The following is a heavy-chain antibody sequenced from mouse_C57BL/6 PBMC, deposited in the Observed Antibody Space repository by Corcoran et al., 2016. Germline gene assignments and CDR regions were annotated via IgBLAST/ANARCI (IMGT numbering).Heavy chain of an antibody. CDR3: ARWDNSFDY. CDR2: INTYSGVP. V-gene: IGHV9-3*01. Sequence: QIQLVQSGPELKKPGETVKISCKASGYTFTPYGMSWVKQAPGKGLKWMGWINTYSGVPTYADDFKGRFAFSLETSASTAYLQINNLKNEDTATYFCARWDNSFDYWGQGTTLTVSS. D-gene: IGHD4-1*01. J-gene: IGHJ2*01. CDR1: GYTFTPYG.